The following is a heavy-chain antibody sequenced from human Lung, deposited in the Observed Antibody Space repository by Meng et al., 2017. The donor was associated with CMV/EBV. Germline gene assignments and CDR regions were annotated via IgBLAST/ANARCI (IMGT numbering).Heavy chain of an antibody. V-gene: IGHV3-21*01. D-gene: IGHD3-22*01. CDR2: IGSSSSYI. J-gene: IGHJ4*02. CDR3: AWTMIVGYDY. CDR1: GFTFSSYS. Sequence: ESXKISCAASGFTFSSYSMNWVRQAPGKGLEWVSSIGSSSSYIYYADSVKGRFTISRDNAKNSLYLQMNSLRAEDTAVYYCAWTMIVGYDYWGQGTLVTVSS.